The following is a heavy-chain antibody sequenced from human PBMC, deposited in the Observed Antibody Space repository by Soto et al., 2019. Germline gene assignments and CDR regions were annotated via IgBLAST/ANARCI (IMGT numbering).Heavy chain of an antibody. J-gene: IGHJ4*02. D-gene: IGHD3-16*01. V-gene: IGHV4-59*01. CDR3: ARDSRFGFPDC. CDR1: GGSINSYY. Sequence: QVQLQESGPGLVKPSETLSLTCTVSGGSINSYYWSWLRQPPGKGLEWIGYISDNGNTKYNPSLASRVTISVDTSKNQFSLKVSSVTAADTAFYYCARDSRFGFPDCWGQGTLVTVSS. CDR2: ISDNGNT.